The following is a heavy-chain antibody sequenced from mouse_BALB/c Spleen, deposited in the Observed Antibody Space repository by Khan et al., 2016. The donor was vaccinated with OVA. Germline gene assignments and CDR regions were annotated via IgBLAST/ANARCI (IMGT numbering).Heavy chain of an antibody. CDR2: ISYSGRH. CDR1: GYSITSDYA. CDR3: ARDGSRYNYAMDY. J-gene: IGHJ4*01. Sequence: EVQLQESGPGLVKPSQSLSLTCTVTGYSITSDYAWNWIRQFPGNKLEWMGYISYSGRHNYNTPIKSRISITRDTPKNQFFLQLNSVTTEDTATYDCARDGSRYNYAMDYWGQGTSVTVSS. V-gene: IGHV3-2*02. D-gene: IGHD2-3*01.